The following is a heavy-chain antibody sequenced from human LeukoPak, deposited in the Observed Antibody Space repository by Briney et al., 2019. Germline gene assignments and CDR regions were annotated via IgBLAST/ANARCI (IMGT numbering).Heavy chain of an antibody. CDR3: AKHYYGSGAPEWFDP. D-gene: IGHD3-10*01. V-gene: IGHV3-23*01. CDR1: GFTFSSYE. J-gene: IGHJ5*02. Sequence: PGGSLRLSCAASGFTFSSYEMNWVRQAPGKGLEWVSSISGSGGSTYYADSVKGRFTISGDNSKNTLYLQMNSLSAGDTAVYYCAKHYYGSGAPEWFDPWGQGTLVTVSS. CDR2: ISGSGGST.